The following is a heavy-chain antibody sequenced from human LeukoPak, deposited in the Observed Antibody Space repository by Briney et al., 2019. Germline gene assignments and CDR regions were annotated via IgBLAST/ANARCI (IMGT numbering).Heavy chain of an antibody. CDR2: IYSGGST. CDR1: GFTVSSNY. D-gene: IGHD6-6*01. V-gene: IGHV3-53*01. CDR3: ARGIAARSWFDP. J-gene: IGHJ5*02. Sequence: GGSLRLSCAASGFTVSSNYMSWVRQAPGKGLEWVSLIYSGGSTYYADSVKGRFTISRDNSKNTLYLQMNSLRAEDTAVYYCARGIAARSWFDPWGQGTLVTVSS.